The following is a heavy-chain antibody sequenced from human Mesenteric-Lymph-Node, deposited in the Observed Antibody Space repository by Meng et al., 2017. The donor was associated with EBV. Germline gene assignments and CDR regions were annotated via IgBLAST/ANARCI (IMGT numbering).Heavy chain of an antibody. CDR2: TYYRSKWYN. CDR1: GDSVSSRSAA. CDR3: ARGATSVFDL. J-gene: IGHJ2*01. Sequence: QVQLQQSGPGLVKPPQXLSRTCVIPGDSVSSRSAAWTWIRQSPSRGLEWLGRTYYRSKWYNDYAVFVKSRITINPDTSKNQFSLQLNSVTPEDTAVYYCARGATSVFDLWGRGTLVTVSS. V-gene: IGHV6-1*01.